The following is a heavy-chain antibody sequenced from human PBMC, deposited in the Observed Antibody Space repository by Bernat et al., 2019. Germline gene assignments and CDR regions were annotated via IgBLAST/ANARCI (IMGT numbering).Heavy chain of an antibody. D-gene: IGHD4-17*01. CDR3: ARVPYGDYVDYYYYMDV. CDR1: GFTFSSYA. Sequence: QVQLVESGGGVVQPGRSLRLSCAASGFTFSSYAMHWVRQAPGKGLEWVAVISYDGSNKYYADSVKGRFTISRDNSKNTLYLQMNSLRSEDTAVYYCARVPYGDYVDYYYYMDVWGKGTTVTVSS. CDR2: ISYDGSNK. J-gene: IGHJ6*03. V-gene: IGHV3-30*01.